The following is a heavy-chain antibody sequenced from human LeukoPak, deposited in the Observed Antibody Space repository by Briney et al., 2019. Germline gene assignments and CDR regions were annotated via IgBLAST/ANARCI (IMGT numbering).Heavy chain of an antibody. CDR1: GGSISSYY. CDR2: IYYSGST. D-gene: IGHD3-10*01. Sequence: SETLSLTCTVSGGSISSYYWSWIRQPPGKGLEWIGYIYYSGSTSYNPSLKSRVTISVDTSKNQLSLRLSSVTAADTAVYYCAREMETGSGAFDIWGQGTMVTVSS. V-gene: IGHV4-59*01. CDR3: AREMETGSGAFDI. J-gene: IGHJ3*02.